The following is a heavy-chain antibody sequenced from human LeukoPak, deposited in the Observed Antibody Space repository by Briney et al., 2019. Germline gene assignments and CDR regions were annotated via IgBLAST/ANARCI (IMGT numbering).Heavy chain of an antibody. J-gene: IGHJ2*01. CDR3: ASRRRRWLQDWYFDL. D-gene: IGHD5-24*01. Sequence: PSETLSLTCTVSGGSISSSSYYWGWIRQPPGEGLEWIGSIYYSGSTYYNPSLKSRVTISVDTSKNQFSLKLSSVTAADTAVYYCASRRRRWLQDWYFDLWGRGTLVTVSS. V-gene: IGHV4-39*07. CDR2: IYYSGST. CDR1: GGSISSSSYY.